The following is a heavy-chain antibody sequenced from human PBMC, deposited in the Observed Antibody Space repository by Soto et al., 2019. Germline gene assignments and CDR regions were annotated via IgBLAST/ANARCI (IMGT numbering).Heavy chain of an antibody. CDR3: TRALDIAVADY. CDR1: GFTFGDYA. D-gene: IGHD6-19*01. Sequence: GGSLRLSCTASGFTFGDYAMSWFRQAPGKGLEWVGFIRGKAYGGTTEYAASVKGRFTISRDDSRSIAYLQMNSLKTEDTAVYYCTRALDIAVADYWGQGTLVTVSS. V-gene: IGHV3-49*03. CDR2: IRGKAYGGTT. J-gene: IGHJ4*02.